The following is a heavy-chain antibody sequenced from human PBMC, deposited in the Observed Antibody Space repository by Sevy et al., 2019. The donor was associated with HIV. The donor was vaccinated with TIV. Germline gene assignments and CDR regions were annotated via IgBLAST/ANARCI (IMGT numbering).Heavy chain of an antibody. Sequence: GGSLRLSCAASGFTFSSYGMHWVRQAPGKGLEWVAVIWYDGINRYYAASVKGRFTISRDNSKNTLYLQMNSLRAEDTAVYYCARDNLLPIMVSMVRGALSYYFDYWGQGTLVTVSS. CDR1: GFTFSSYG. J-gene: IGHJ4*02. CDR3: ARDNLLPIMVSMVRGALSYYFDY. D-gene: IGHD3-10*01. CDR2: IWYDGINR. V-gene: IGHV3-33*01.